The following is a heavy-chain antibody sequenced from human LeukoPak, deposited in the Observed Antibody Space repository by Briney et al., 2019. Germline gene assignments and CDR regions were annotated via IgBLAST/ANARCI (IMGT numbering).Heavy chain of an antibody. CDR3: ARDLLAAAGTMVGY. V-gene: IGHV1-46*01. Sequence: ASVKVSCKASGYTFTSYGISWVRQAPGQGLEWMGIINPSGGSTSYAQKFQGRVTMTRDTSTSTVYMELSSLRSEDTAVYYCARDLLAAAGTMVGYWGQGTLVTVSS. CDR2: INPSGGST. D-gene: IGHD6-13*01. CDR1: GYTFTSYG. J-gene: IGHJ4*02.